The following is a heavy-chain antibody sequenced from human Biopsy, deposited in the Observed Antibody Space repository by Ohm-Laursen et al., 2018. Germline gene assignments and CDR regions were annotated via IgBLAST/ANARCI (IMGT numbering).Heavy chain of an antibody. Sequence: TLSLTCTVSGGSISSGGSYWSWIRQRPGKGLVWFVYIFNSANTYYNPSLKNLITISGDTSKNQFSLKLNSVTAADTAMYYCARGDYFDSNGYFWFDPWGQGTLVTVSS. CDR3: ARGDYFDSNGYFWFDP. D-gene: IGHD3-22*01. CDR1: GGSISSGGSY. CDR2: IFNSANT. J-gene: IGHJ5*02. V-gene: IGHV4-31*01.